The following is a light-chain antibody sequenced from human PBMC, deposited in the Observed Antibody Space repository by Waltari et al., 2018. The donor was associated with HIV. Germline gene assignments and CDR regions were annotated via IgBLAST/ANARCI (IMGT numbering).Light chain of an antibody. J-gene: IGKJ1*01. V-gene: IGKV3-20*01. CDR3: QRYGRSRT. CDR1: QSVSSTS. CDR2: SAS. Sequence: IVLTQSPGTLSLSPGEKATLSCRASQSVSSTSLAWYQQKPGQSPRLLIYSASTRANGIPDRFSGSGSGTDFSLTISRLEPEDFAVYYCQRYGRSRTFGQGIKVEIK.